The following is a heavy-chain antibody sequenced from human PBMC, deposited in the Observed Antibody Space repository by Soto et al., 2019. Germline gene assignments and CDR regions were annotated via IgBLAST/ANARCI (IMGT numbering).Heavy chain of an antibody. V-gene: IGHV3-74*01. CDR1: GFPLSSYW. J-gene: IGHJ4*02. Sequence: EVQLVESGGDLVQRGGPLGSSGPALGFPLSSYWMPGARHTPGKGLAWVARISGDGVTTYYADSVTGRFTVSRDNAKNTLSLQISGLRAEDTAVYYCAREYYGLLTGYYTDYWGQGTLVSVSS. D-gene: IGHD3-9*01. CDR2: ISGDGVTT. CDR3: AREYYGLLTGYYTDY.